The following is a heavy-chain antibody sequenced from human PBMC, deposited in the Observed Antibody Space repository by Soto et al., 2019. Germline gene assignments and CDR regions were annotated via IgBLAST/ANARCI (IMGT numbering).Heavy chain of an antibody. J-gene: IGHJ4*02. V-gene: IGHV1-18*04. Sequence: ASVEVSCNAAGYTFTNYGISWVRQAPGQGLEWMGWISGYNGNTKYAQKLRGRVTMTTDTSTSTAHMELRSLRSDDTPVYYCARDHLKYSSGWKDYWGQGTRVTVSS. D-gene: IGHD6-19*01. CDR1: GYTFTNYG. CDR2: ISGYNGNT. CDR3: ARDHLKYSSGWKDY.